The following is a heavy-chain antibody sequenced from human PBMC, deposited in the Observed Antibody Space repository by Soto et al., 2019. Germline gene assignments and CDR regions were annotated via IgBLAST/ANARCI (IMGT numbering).Heavy chain of an antibody. D-gene: IGHD4-17*01. CDR1: GFTFSDYY. V-gene: IGHV3-11*05. CDR2: ISPSSSYT. J-gene: IGHJ4*02. CDR3: ARAYGDHGRYYFDF. Sequence: QVQLVESGGGLVKPGGSLRLSCAVSGFTFSDYYMSWIRQAPGKGLEWLSHISPSSSYTNLADSVKGRFSVSTDNAKNSLYLQMITLRGEDTAVYYCARAYGDHGRYYFDFWGQGALVTVSS.